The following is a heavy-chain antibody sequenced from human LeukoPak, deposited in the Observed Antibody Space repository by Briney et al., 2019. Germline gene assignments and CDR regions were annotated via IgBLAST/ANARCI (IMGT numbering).Heavy chain of an antibody. CDR3: ARYGSSGWYLAY. D-gene: IGHD6-19*01. Sequence: PSQTLSLTCAVSGGSISSGGYSWSWIRQPPGKGLEWIGYIYHSGSTYYNPSLKSRVTISVDTSRTQLSLKLNSVTAADTAVYYCARYGSSGWYLAYWGQGTLVTVSS. J-gene: IGHJ4*02. CDR2: IYHSGST. CDR1: GGSISSGGYS. V-gene: IGHV4-30-2*01.